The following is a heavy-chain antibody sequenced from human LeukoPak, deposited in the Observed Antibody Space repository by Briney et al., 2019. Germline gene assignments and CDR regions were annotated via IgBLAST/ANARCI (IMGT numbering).Heavy chain of an antibody. CDR1: GFTFSSYW. J-gene: IGHJ4*02. CDR2: MKQDGSEK. CDR3: ARDRCHGDCYYFDS. Sequence: GGSLRLSCAASGFTFSSYWMTWVSQAPGKGLEWVAKMKQDGSEKYYVDSVKGRFTISRDNSKNSLYLQMNSLRAEDTAVYYCARDRCHGDCYYFDSWGQGTLVTVSS. D-gene: IGHD2-21*02. V-gene: IGHV3-7*01.